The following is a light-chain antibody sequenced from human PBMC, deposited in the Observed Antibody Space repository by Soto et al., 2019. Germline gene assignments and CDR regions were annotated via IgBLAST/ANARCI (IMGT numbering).Light chain of an antibody. CDR2: DTN. V-gene: IGLV7-46*01. Sequence: QAVVTQEPSLTVSPGGTVTLTCGSRTGAVTSGHWPYWLQQKPGQVPRALIYDTNNRHTWTPARFSGSLLGGTPALILSGARPEDEADYYCSLSYSGVRVFGGGTKLTVL. J-gene: IGLJ3*02. CDR1: TGAVTSGHW. CDR3: SLSYSGVRV.